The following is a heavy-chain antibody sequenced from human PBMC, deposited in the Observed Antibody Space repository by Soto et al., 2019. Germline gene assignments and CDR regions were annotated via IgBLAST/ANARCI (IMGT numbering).Heavy chain of an antibody. D-gene: IGHD2-15*01. CDR2: INHSGST. Sequence: QVQLQQWGAGLLKPSETLSLTCAVYGGSFSGYYWSWIRQPPGKGLEWIGEINHSGSTNYNPSLKSLVTMSVDTSKNQFSLKLSSVTAADTAVYYCARQRGYCSGGSCYRDFDYWGQGTLVTVSS. J-gene: IGHJ4*02. CDR3: ARQRGYCSGGSCYRDFDY. CDR1: GGSFSGYY. V-gene: IGHV4-34*01.